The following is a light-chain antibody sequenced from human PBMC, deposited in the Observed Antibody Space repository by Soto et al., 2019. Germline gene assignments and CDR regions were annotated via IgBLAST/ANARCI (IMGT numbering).Light chain of an antibody. Sequence: EIVLTQSPGTLSLSPGERATLSCRASQSVSSSYLAWYQQKPGQAPRLLIYGASSRATGIPDRFSGSGSGPQFTFPLSKLEAEIFAFSFGQHHGSSFTFGPGTKVDIK. V-gene: IGKV3-20*01. CDR1: QSVSSSY. CDR2: GAS. CDR3: QHHGSSFT. J-gene: IGKJ3*01.